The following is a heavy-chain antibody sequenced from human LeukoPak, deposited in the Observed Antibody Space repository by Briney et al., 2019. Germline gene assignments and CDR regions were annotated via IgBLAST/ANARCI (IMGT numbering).Heavy chain of an antibody. J-gene: IGHJ4*02. CDR2: INHSGNT. Sequence: SETLSLTCAVYGGSFSGYYWSWIRQPPGKGLEWIGEINHSGNTNYNPSLKSRVTISVDTSKNQFSLKLSSLTAADTAVYYCARLKKERFGELFSRLTSTPRYYFDYWGQGTQVTVSS. D-gene: IGHD3-10*01. CDR1: GGSFSGYY. CDR3: ARLKKERFGELFSRLTSTPRYYFDY. V-gene: IGHV4-34*01.